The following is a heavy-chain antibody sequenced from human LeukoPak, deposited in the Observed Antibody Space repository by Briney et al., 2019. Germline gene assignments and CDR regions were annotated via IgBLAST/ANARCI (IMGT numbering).Heavy chain of an antibody. J-gene: IGHJ4*02. V-gene: IGHV3-30*04. CDR3: ARDRGAYYGSGSYYI. CDR2: ISYDGSNK. Sequence: GGSLRLSCAASGFTFSSYAMHWVRQAPGKGLEWVAVISYDGSNKYYADSVKGRFTISRDNSKNTLYLQMNSLRAEDTAVYYCARDRGAYYGSGSYYIWGQGTLVTVSS. CDR1: GFTFSSYA. D-gene: IGHD3-10*01.